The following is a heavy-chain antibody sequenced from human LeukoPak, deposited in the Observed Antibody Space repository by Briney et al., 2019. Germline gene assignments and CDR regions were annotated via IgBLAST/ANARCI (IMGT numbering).Heavy chain of an antibody. J-gene: IGHJ4*02. D-gene: IGHD6-6*01. CDR2: FYYSGRS. Sequence: SEPLSLTCSVSGGSISTYYWSWTRQPPGKGLEWIGNFYYSGRSYYNPSLKSRVTDSVDTAKNQFSLKLSSVTAADTAVYYCARQQYSTSSGDSCGQGTLVTAST. CDR1: GGSISTYY. V-gene: IGHV4-59*01. CDR3: ARQQYSTSSGDS.